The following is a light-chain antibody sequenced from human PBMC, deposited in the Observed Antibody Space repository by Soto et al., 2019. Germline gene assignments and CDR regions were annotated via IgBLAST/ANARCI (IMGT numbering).Light chain of an antibody. CDR1: RLDVEDYTL. Sequence: RPSPRYGSPCRPSTIYCTRARLDVEDYTLVAWYQQDPGKAPKFMNYAVNNRPSRVTNRFSGSKPGNTAYLTISGPQLEDEAEYFCISLTTTPTDVFG. CDR3: ISLTTTPTDV. V-gene: IGLV2-14*01. J-gene: IGLJ2*01. CDR2: AVN.